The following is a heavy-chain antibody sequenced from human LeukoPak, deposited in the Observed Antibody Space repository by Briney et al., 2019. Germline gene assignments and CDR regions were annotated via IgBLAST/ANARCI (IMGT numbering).Heavy chain of an antibody. J-gene: IGHJ4*02. D-gene: IGHD3-10*01. CDR2: ISGSGYKT. V-gene: IGHV3-23*01. CDR1: GFTFSDYT. Sequence: GGSLRLSCVASGFTFSDYTMSWLRQSPVKGLEWVAAISGSGYKTYDADSMKGRFTISRDNSKSTLYLEMNSLKAEDTAVYYCATYGSGANYRRAFDYWGQGTLVTVSS. CDR3: ATYGSGANYRRAFDY.